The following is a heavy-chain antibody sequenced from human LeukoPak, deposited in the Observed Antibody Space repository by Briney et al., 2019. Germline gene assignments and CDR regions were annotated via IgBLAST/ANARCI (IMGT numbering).Heavy chain of an antibody. D-gene: IGHD1-14*01. CDR3: ARSEAGRFDH. CDR1: GFTVSSNY. J-gene: IGHJ4*02. V-gene: IGHV3-53*01. CDR2: IYSGGST. Sequence: PGGSLRLSCAASGFTVSSNYMSWVRQAPGKGLEWVSVIYSGGSTYYADSVKGRFTISRDNSKTTLYLQMNSLRAEDTAVYYCARSEAGRFDHWGQGTLVTVSS.